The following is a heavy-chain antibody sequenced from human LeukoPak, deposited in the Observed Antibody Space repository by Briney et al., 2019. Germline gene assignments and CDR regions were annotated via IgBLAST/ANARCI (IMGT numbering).Heavy chain of an antibody. J-gene: IGHJ3*02. D-gene: IGHD3-16*01. Sequence: SETLSLTCTVSGGSISSSSYYWGWIRQPPGKGLEWIGSIYYSGSTYYNPSLKSRVTISVDKSKNQFSPKLSSVTAADTAVYYCARDIWGFPPRDAFDIWGQGTMVTVSS. CDR3: ARDIWGFPPRDAFDI. V-gene: IGHV4-39*07. CDR1: GGSISSSSYY. CDR2: IYYSGST.